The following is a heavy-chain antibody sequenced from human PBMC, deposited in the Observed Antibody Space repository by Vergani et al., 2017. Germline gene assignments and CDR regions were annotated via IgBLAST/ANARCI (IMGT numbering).Heavy chain of an antibody. J-gene: IGHJ5*02. CDR2: INAGNGNT. CDR1: GYTFTSYA. CDR3: ARVLWFGEPKGGDNWFDP. D-gene: IGHD3-10*01. Sequence: QVQLVQSGAEVKKPGASVKVSCKASGYTFTSYAMHWVRQAPGQRLEWMGWINAGNGNTKYSQKFQGRVTITRDTSESTAYMELSSLSSEATAVYYCARVLWFGEPKGGDNWFDPWGQGTLVTVSS. V-gene: IGHV1-3*01.